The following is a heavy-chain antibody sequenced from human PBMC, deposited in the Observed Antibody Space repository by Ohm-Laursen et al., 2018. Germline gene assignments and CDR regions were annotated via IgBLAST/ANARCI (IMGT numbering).Heavy chain of an antibody. CDR2: IKSKTDGETT. J-gene: IGHJ4*02. V-gene: IGHV3-15*01. Sequence: GSLRLSCAASGFTFSNAWMIRVRQAPGKGLEWVGRIKSKTDGETTDYATPVKSRFTISRDDSKNTLYLQMNSLKTEGTAVYYCIHISATGVYWGQGTLVTVSS. CDR3: IHISATGVY. CDR1: GFTFSNAW. D-gene: IGHD6-13*01.